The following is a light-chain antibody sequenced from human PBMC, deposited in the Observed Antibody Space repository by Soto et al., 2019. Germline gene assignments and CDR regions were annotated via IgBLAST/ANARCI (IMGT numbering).Light chain of an antibody. CDR2: DAS. J-gene: IGKJ4*01. Sequence: EIVLTQSPATLSLSPGKRATLSCRASQRVSSYLAWYQQKPGQAPRPLIYDASNRATGIPARFSGSGSGTDFTLTISSLEPEDFAVYYCQQRSNWPPLTFGGGTKVEIK. V-gene: IGKV3-11*01. CDR3: QQRSNWPPLT. CDR1: QRVSSY.